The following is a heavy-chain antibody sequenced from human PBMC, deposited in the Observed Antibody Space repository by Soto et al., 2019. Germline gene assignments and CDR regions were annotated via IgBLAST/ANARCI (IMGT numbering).Heavy chain of an antibody. D-gene: IGHD2-21*02. CDR1: GFTFGSYS. CDR3: AREETAWPLAYGLDV. CDR2: ISSSGDT. Sequence: GGSLRLSCAASGFTFGSYSMHWVRQAPGKGLEWVSSISSSGDTYYADSLKGRLTISRDYAKNSLSLQMNSLRAEDTAVYYCAREETAWPLAYGLDVWGQGTTVTVS. V-gene: IGHV3-21*01. J-gene: IGHJ6*02.